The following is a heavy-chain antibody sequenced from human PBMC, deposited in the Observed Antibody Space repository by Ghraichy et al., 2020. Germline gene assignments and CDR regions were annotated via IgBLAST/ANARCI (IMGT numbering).Heavy chain of an antibody. D-gene: IGHD3-22*01. CDR1: GYTLTSNG. CDR3: ARIYYYETSGYYYEGYYFDY. CDR2: ISAYNGNT. V-gene: IGHV1-18*01. Sequence: ASVKVSCKASGYTLTSNGMSWVRQAPGQGLEWMGWISAYNGNTHYARKFRGRVTITTDTSTSTAYMELRSLRSDDTAVYYCARIYYYETSGYYYEGYYFDYWGQGTLVTVSS. J-gene: IGHJ4*02.